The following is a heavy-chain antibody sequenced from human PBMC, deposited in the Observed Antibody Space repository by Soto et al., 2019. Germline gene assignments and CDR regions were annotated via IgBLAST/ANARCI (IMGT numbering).Heavy chain of an antibody. V-gene: IGHV4-38-2*01. D-gene: IGHD3-16*01. CDR2: VHHTGKT. J-gene: IGHJ4*02. Sequence: XETLSLTFAVSGYPISANVYWGWIRQPPGKGLEWIGNVHHTGKTDYNPSLKSRVTISFDTSNNHFSLRLTSVTAADTAVYYCESDRPSGSYADWGRGILVTVSS. CDR3: ESDRPSGSYAD. CDR1: GYPISANVY.